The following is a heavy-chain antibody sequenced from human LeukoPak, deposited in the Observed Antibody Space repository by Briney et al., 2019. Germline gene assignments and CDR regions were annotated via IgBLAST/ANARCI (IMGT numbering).Heavy chain of an antibody. CDR1: GGSISSYC. V-gene: IGHV4-59*08. CDR3: ARHSEYYDFWSGYSHWYFDL. D-gene: IGHD3-3*01. Sequence: PSETLSLTCTVSGGSISSYCWSWIRQPPGKGLEWIGYIYYSGSTNYNPSLKSRVTISVDTSKNQFSLKLSSVTAADTAVYYCARHSEYYDFWSGYSHWYFDLWGRGTLVTVSS. J-gene: IGHJ2*01. CDR2: IYYSGST.